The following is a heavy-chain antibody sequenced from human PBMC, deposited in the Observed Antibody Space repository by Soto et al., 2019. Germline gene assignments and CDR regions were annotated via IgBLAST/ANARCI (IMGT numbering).Heavy chain of an antibody. CDR1: GYTFTSYA. Sequence: QVQLVQSGAEVKKPGASVKVSCKASGYTFTSYAMHWVRQAPGQRLEWMGWINAGNGNTKYSQKFQGRVTITRDTSASTAYMKLSSLRSEVTAVYYCARAPYDYDILTGYYVYYMDVWGKGTTVTVSS. V-gene: IGHV1-3*01. CDR2: INAGNGNT. CDR3: ARAPYDYDILTGYYVYYMDV. J-gene: IGHJ6*03. D-gene: IGHD3-9*01.